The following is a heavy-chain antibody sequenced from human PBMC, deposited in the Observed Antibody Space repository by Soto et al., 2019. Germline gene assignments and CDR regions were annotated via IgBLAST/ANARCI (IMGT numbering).Heavy chain of an antibody. CDR3: ARDLGYSYGSNWFDP. V-gene: IGHV1-69*13. CDR1: GGTFSSYA. J-gene: IGHJ5*02. D-gene: IGHD5-18*01. CDR2: IIPIFGTA. Sequence: GPPVTVSCKASGGTFSSYAISWVRQAPGQGLEWMGGIIPIFGTANYAQKFQGRVTITADESTSTAYMELSSLRSEDTAVYYCARDLGYSYGSNWFDPWGQGTLVTVSS.